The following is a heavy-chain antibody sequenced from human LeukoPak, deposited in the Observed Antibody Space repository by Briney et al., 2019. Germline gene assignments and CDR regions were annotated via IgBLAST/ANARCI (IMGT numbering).Heavy chain of an antibody. CDR3: ARVRSIAGLDY. CDR1: GYTFTSYA. V-gene: IGHV1-3*01. J-gene: IGHJ4*02. CDR2: INAGNGNT. D-gene: IGHD6-6*01. Sequence: ASVKVSCKASGYTFTSYAMHWVRQASGQRLEWMGWINAGNGNTKYSQKFQGRVTTTRDTSASTAYMELSSLRSEDTAVYYCARVRSIAGLDYWGQGTLVTVSS.